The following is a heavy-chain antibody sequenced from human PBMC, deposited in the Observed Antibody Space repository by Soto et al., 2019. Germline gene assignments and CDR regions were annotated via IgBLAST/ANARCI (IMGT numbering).Heavy chain of an antibody. CDR1: GFTFSSHG. Sequence: GGSLRLSCAGSGFTFSSHGMTWVRQAPGKGLDWVSAISGSGDGTFYADSVKGRFTISRDNSKNTLYLQMNSLRAEDTAIYYCASHYGSGSFNWLEPWGRGTLVTVSS. CDR3: ASHYGSGSFNWLEP. D-gene: IGHD3-10*01. J-gene: IGHJ5*02. V-gene: IGHV3-23*01. CDR2: ISGSGDGT.